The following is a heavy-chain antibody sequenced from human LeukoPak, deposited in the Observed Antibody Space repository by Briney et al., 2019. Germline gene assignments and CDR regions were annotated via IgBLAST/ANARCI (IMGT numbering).Heavy chain of an antibody. CDR3: AREYNWNSQFFDY. Sequence: SETLSLTCTVSGGSISSYYWSWIRQPPAKGLEWIGYIYYSGSTNYNPSLKSRVTISVDTSKNQFSLKLSSVTAADTAVYYCAREYNWNSQFFDYWGQGTLVTVSS. CDR1: GGSISSYY. V-gene: IGHV4-59*01. J-gene: IGHJ4*02. CDR2: IYYSGST. D-gene: IGHD1-7*01.